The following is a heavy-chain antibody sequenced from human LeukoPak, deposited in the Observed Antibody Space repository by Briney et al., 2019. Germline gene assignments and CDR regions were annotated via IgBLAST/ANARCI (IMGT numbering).Heavy chain of an antibody. CDR2: LRYDGSNA. Sequence: GGSLRLSCAASGFTFSSHGIHWVRQAPGKGPEWVAFLRYDGSNAYYSDSVKGRFTISRDNSRNTVHLEMSRLRPEDTAVYYCAKGGGITLFGVVDSWGQGTLVTVSS. D-gene: IGHD3-3*01. J-gene: IGHJ5*01. V-gene: IGHV3-30*02. CDR1: GFTFSSHG. CDR3: AKGGGITLFGVVDS.